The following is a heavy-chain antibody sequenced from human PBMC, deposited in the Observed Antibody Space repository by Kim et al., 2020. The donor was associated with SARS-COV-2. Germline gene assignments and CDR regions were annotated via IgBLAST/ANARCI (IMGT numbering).Heavy chain of an antibody. Sequence: AESVEGRFSISRDNAKTSLFLQMNSLRVEDTAVYYCTRDHPTVDDFDSWGQGSLVTISS. CDR3: TRDHPTVDDFDS. J-gene: IGHJ4*02. D-gene: IGHD4-17*01. V-gene: IGHV3-11*06.